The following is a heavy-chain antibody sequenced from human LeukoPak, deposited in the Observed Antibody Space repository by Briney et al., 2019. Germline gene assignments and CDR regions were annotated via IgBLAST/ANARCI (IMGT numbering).Heavy chain of an antibody. CDR3: ARDYRYDFWSGFSPNYYFDY. CDR2: INPNSGGT. CDR1: GYTFTGYY. Sequence: ASVKVSCKASGYTFTGYYVHWVRQAPGQGLEWMGWINPNSGGTNYAQKFQGRVTMTRDTSISTAYMELSRLRSDDTAVYYCARDYRYDFWSGFSPNYYFDYWGQGTLVTVSS. V-gene: IGHV1-2*02. D-gene: IGHD3-3*01. J-gene: IGHJ4*02.